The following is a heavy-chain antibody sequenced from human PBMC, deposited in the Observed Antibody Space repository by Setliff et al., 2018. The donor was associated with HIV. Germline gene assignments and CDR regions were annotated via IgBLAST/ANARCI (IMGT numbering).Heavy chain of an antibody. V-gene: IGHV4-31*03. J-gene: IGHJ3*02. CDR2: IYYSGST. CDR1: GGSISSGGYY. Sequence: SETLSLTCTVSGGSISSGGYYWSWIRQHPGKGLEWIGYIYYSGSTYFNPYLKSRVTISVDTSKNQFSLKLTSVTAADTAVYYCARVGDDSSDDYGVGTFDIWGQGTRVTVSS. CDR3: ARVGDDSSDDYGVGTFDI. D-gene: IGHD3-22*01.